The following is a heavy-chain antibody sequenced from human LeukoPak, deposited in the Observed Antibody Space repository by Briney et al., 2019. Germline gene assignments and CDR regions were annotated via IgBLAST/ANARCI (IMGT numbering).Heavy chain of an antibody. D-gene: IGHD5-18*01. CDR1: GFTFSSYS. J-gene: IGHJ4*02. CDR3: TREPPRYGYLRSEDPFDY. Sequence: PGGSLRLSCAASGFTFSSYSMNWVRQAPGKGLEWVSSISSSSSYIYYADSVKGRFTISRDNAKNSLYLQMNSLRAEDTAVYYCTREPPRYGYLRSEDPFDYWGRGTLVTVSS. CDR2: ISSSSSYI. V-gene: IGHV3-21*01.